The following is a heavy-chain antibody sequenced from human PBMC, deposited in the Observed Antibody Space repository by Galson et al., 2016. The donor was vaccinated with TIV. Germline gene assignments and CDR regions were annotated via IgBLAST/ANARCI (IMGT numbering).Heavy chain of an antibody. CDR2: IYSSGTT. J-gene: IGHJ3*02. CDR3: ARASSSGWDNGDDAFDK. CDR1: GDSISSSIYF. V-gene: IGHV4-61*02. Sequence: TLSLTCSVSGDSISSSIYFWSWIRQPAGKGLEWIGRIYSSGTTNYNPSLKSRVAISVDTSRNQFSLKLSSVTAADTAVYHCARASSSGWDNGDDAFDKWGQGTMVTVSS. D-gene: IGHD6-19*01.